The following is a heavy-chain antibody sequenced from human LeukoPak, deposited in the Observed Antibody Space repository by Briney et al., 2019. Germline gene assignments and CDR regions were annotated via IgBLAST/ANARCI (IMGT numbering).Heavy chain of an antibody. D-gene: IGHD1-1*01. V-gene: IGHV1-69*05. CDR3: AREGLNREAAAGPRKTGSYYFEY. Sequence: GASVKVSCKASGGTFSSYAISWVRQAPGQGLEWMGGIIPIFGTANYAQKFQGRVTITTDQSTSTVFMELTSLRSEDTAVYYCAREGLNREAAAGPRKTGSYYFEYWGQGTLVTVSS. CDR1: GGTFSSYA. CDR2: IIPIFGTA. J-gene: IGHJ4*02.